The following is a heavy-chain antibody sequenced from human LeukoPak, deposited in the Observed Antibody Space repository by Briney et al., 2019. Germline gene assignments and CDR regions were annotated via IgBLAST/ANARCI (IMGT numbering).Heavy chain of an antibody. D-gene: IGHD6-13*01. J-gene: IGHJ4*02. CDR3: AKDSSSSWFGGDSE. Sequence: GGSLRLSCAASGFTFSYYGLHWVRQAPGKGLEWVALISYDGSNKDYADSVKGRFTISRDNSKNTLYLQMNSLRLEDTAVYYCAKDSSSSWFGGDSEWGQGTLSPSPQ. CDR1: GFTFSYYG. V-gene: IGHV3-30*18. CDR2: ISYDGSNK.